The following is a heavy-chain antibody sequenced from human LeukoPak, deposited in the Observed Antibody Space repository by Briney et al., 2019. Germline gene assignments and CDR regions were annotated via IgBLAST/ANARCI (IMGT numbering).Heavy chain of an antibody. CDR3: ARGRRAAAGTGWFDP. CDR1: GGSISSYY. Sequence: SAALSLTCTVSGGSISSYYWSWIRQPPGKGLEWIGYIYYSGSTNYNPSLKSRVTISVDTSKNQFSLKLSSVTAADTAVYYCARGRRAAAGTGWFDPWGQGTLVTVSS. CDR2: IYYSGST. D-gene: IGHD6-13*01. V-gene: IGHV4-59*01. J-gene: IGHJ5*02.